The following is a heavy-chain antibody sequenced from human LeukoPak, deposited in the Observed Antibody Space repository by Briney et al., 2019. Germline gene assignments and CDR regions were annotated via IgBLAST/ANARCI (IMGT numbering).Heavy chain of an antibody. Sequence: PSETLSLTCAVSGYSISSGCYWGWIRQPPGKGLEWIGSIYHSGSTYYNPSLKSRVTISVDTSKNQFSLKLSSVTAADTAVYYCARDRSDGSGSYYGLGNNWFDPWGRGTLVTVSS. CDR3: ARDRSDGSGSYYGLGNNWFDP. D-gene: IGHD3-10*01. CDR1: GYSISSGCY. CDR2: IYHSGST. J-gene: IGHJ5*02. V-gene: IGHV4-38-2*02.